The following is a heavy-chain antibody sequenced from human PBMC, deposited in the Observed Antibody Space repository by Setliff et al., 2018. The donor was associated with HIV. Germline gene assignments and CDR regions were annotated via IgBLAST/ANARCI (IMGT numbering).Heavy chain of an antibody. D-gene: IGHD2-15*01. Sequence: PSETLSLTCTVSGDSLSNYYWSWVRQPAGKGLEWIGRLYVSGDTNYNPSLKSRVTMSLDTSKKHFSLNLKSVTAADTAVYYCALTGHRLLRGYMDVWGKGTTVTVSS. CDR1: GDSLSNYY. V-gene: IGHV4-4*07. CDR3: ALTGHRLLRGYMDV. CDR2: LYVSGDT. J-gene: IGHJ6*03.